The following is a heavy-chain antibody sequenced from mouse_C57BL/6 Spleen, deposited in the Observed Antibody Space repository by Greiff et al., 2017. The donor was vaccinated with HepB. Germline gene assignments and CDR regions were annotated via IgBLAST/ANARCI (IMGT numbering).Heavy chain of an antibody. CDR1: GYTFTSYW. V-gene: IGHV1-59*01. Sequence: QVQLQQPGAELVRPGPSVKLSCKASGYTFTSYWMHWVKQRPGQGLEWIGVIDPSDSYTNYNQKFKGKATLTADTSSSTAYMQLSSLTSEDSAVYYCARGGITTVVAPLDYWGQGTTLTVSS. CDR2: IDPSDSYT. D-gene: IGHD1-1*01. J-gene: IGHJ2*01. CDR3: ARGGITTVVAPLDY.